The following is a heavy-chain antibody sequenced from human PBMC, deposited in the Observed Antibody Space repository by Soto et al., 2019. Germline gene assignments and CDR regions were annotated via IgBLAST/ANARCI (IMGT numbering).Heavy chain of an antibody. Sequence: QITLKESGPTLVKPTQTLTLTCTFSGFSLSTSGVGVGWIRQPPGKALEWLALIYWVDDKRSSPSLKSRLTDTNDTSKNQVVLTMTNIDPVDTATYYCAPLRQHRAFDPRGQGTLVTVSS. D-gene: IGHD2-21*01. CDR2: IYWVDDK. CDR1: GFSLSTSGVG. CDR3: APLRQHRAFDP. J-gene: IGHJ5*02. V-gene: IGHV2-5*02.